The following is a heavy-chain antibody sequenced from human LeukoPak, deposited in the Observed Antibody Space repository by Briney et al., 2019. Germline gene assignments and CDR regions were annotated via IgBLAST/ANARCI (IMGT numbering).Heavy chain of an antibody. J-gene: IGHJ3*02. CDR1: GFTFSSYW. Sequence: GGSLRLSCAASGFTFSSYWMHWVRQAPGKGLVWVSRINSDGSSTSYADSVKGRFTISRDNAKNTLYLQMNSLRAEGTAVYYCARGYCRGSSCYGGAFDIWGQGTMVTVSS. V-gene: IGHV3-74*01. CDR2: INSDGSST. D-gene: IGHD2-15*01. CDR3: ARGYCRGSSCYGGAFDI.